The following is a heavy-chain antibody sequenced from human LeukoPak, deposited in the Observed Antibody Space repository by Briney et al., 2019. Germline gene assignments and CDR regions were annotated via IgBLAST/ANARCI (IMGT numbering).Heavy chain of an antibody. Sequence: GGSLRLSCAASGFTFSSYEMNWVRQAPGKGLEWVSYISSSGSTIYYADSVKGRFTISRDNAKNSLYLQMNSLRAEDMALYYCAKDARGGWYTAFDIWGQGTMVTVSS. CDR2: ISSSGSTI. CDR3: AKDARGGWYTAFDI. CDR1: GFTFSSYE. V-gene: IGHV3-48*03. J-gene: IGHJ3*02. D-gene: IGHD6-19*01.